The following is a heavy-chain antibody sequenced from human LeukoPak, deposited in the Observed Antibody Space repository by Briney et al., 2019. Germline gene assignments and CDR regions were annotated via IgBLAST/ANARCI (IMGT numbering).Heavy chain of an antibody. V-gene: IGHV3-7*03. CDR3: ARNNGMDV. CDR2: VNRDGSEA. CDR1: GFTLSNHW. Sequence: GGSLRLSCAASGFTLSNHWMTWVRQVPGRGPEWVANVNRDGSEAYYLDSVKGRFTISKDNAKNSLYLQMNSLRAEDTALYHCARNNGMDVWGQGTTVIVSS. J-gene: IGHJ6*02.